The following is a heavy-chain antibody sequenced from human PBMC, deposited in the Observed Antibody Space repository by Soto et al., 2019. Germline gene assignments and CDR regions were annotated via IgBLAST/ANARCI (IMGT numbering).Heavy chain of an antibody. D-gene: IGHD6-19*01. CDR2: ISGSGGST. J-gene: IGHJ4*02. CDR1: GFTFSSYA. V-gene: IGHV3-23*01. Sequence: PGVSLRLSCAASGFTFSSYAMSWVRQAPGKGLEWVSAISGSGGSTYYADSVKGRFTISRDNSKNTLYLQMNSLRAEDTAVYYCAKQGIEVAGTDYFDYWGQGALVTVSS. CDR3: AKQGIEVAGTDYFDY.